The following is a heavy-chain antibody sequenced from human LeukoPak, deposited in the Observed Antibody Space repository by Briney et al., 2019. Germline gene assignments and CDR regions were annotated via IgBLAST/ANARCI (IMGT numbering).Heavy chain of an antibody. CDR3: ARDSMSSSYAFDI. D-gene: IGHD6-13*01. J-gene: IGHJ3*02. CDR1: GGSFSGYY. V-gene: IGHV4-34*01. CDR2: INHSGST. Sequence: SETLSLTCAVYGGSFSGYYWSWIRQPPGKGLEWIGEINHSGSTNYNPSLKSRVTISVDTSKNQFSLKLSSVTAADTAVYYCARDSMSSSYAFDIWGQGTMVTVSS.